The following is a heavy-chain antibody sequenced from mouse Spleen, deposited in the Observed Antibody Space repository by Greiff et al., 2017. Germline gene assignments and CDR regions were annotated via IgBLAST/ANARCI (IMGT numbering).Heavy chain of an antibody. V-gene: IGHV5-9*04. CDR3: ARQDDYDEGYFDY. Sequence: EVKLMESGGGLVKLGGSLKLSCAASGFTFSSYAMSWVRQTPEKRLEWVATISSGGGNTYYPDSVKGRFTISRDNAKNTLYLQMSSLKSEDTAMYYCARQDDYDEGYFDYWGQGTTLTVSS. CDR2: ISSGGGNT. J-gene: IGHJ2*01. CDR1: GFTFSSYA. D-gene: IGHD2-4*01.